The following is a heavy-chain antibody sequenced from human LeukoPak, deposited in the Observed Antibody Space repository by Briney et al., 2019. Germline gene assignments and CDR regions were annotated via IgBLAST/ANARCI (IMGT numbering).Heavy chain of an antibody. J-gene: IGHJ4*02. Sequence: GGSLRLSCAASGFTFSIYSMNWVRQAPGKGLEWLSYISSSSSTIYYADSVKGRFTISRDNAGNSLYLQMNSLRDEDTAVYYCATDFTASYRLDYWGQGTLVTVSS. CDR2: ISSSSSTI. D-gene: IGHD3-16*02. V-gene: IGHV3-48*02. CDR3: ATDFTASYRLDY. CDR1: GFTFSIYS.